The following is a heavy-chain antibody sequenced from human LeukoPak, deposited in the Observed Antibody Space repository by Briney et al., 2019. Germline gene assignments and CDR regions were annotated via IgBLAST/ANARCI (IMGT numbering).Heavy chain of an antibody. CDR1: GFTFGDDG. D-gene: IGHD4-17*01. Sequence: HPGRSLRLSCTASGFTFGDDGWSWFRLAPGKGLEWICLIRKKAYGETTEYAASVRGRFTISRDGAKSIAYLQMNSLKTEDTALYYCARGLHDYGDSNYYFDQWGQGTLVTVSS. CDR3: ARGLHDYGDSNYYFDQ. V-gene: IGHV3-49*01. J-gene: IGHJ4*02. CDR2: IRKKAYGETT.